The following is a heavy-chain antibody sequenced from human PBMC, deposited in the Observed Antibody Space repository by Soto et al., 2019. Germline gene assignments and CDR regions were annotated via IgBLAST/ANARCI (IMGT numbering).Heavy chain of an antibody. CDR2: IKSDGGST. CDR1: GFTFSDFW. J-gene: IGHJ6*03. D-gene: IGHD2-21*01. Sequence: EVQLVESGGGLVQPGGSLRLSCAASGFTFSDFWLHWVRQTPGKGLVWDSRIKSDGGSTNYADSVKGRFTISRDNAKNTVYLQMDSLRAEDTAVYYCARGAKGAYYVDVWGKGTTVTVSS. CDR3: ARGAKGAYYVDV. V-gene: IGHV3-74*01.